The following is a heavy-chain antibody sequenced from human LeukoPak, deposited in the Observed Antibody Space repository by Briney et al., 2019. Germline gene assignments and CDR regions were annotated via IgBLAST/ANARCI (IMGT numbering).Heavy chain of an antibody. CDR3: ARQYQLRYFDWLLYWYFDL. V-gene: IGHV4-39*01. CDR2: IYYSGST. J-gene: IGHJ2*01. D-gene: IGHD3-9*01. CDR1: GGSISSSSYY. Sequence: SETPSLTCTVSGGSISSSSYYWGWIRQPPGKGLEWIGSIYYSGSTYYNPSLKSRVTISVDTSKNQFSLKLSSVTAADTAVYYCARQYQLRYFDWLLYWYFDLWGRGTLVTVSS.